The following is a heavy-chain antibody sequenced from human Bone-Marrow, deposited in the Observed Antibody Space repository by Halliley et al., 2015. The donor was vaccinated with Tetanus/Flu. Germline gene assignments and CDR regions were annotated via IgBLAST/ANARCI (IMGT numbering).Heavy chain of an antibody. V-gene: IGHV1-69*11. CDR2: IVPMLDAT. CDR3: ATSDQWGDPIF. Sequence: QVQLVQSGAEVKKPGSSVKVSCKASGGTFTTYTLMWVRQAPGQGFEWMGRIVPMLDATKYAQKFQGRVSITADEATSTVYMELNSLRFDDTAVYYRATSDQWGDPIFWGQGTLVTVSS. D-gene: IGHD1-26*01. CDR1: GGTFTTYT. J-gene: IGHJ4*02.